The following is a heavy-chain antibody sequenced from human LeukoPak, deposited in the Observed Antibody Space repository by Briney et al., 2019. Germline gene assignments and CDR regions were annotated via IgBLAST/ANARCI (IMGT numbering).Heavy chain of an antibody. CDR1: GYTFTSYG. CDR2: ISAYNGNT. D-gene: IGHD5-12*01. CDR3: ARVLDIVATNWFDP. Sequence: GASVKVSCKASGYTFTSYGISWVRQAPGQGLEWMGWISAYNGNTDYAQKLQGRVTMTTDTSTSTAYMELSRLRSDDTAVYYCARVLDIVATNWFDPWGQGTLVTVSS. J-gene: IGHJ5*02. V-gene: IGHV1-18*01.